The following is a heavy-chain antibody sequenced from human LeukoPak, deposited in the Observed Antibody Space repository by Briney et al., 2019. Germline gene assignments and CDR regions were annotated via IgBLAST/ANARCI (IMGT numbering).Heavy chain of an antibody. J-gene: IGHJ4*02. Sequence: GGSLRLSCAASGFTFSSYWMSWVRQAPGKGLEWVANIKQDGSEKYYVDSVKGRFTISRDNAKNSLYLQMNSLRAEDTAVYYCARDKLSVGRYYDSSGSGGYWGQGTLVTVSS. CDR1: GFTFSSYW. CDR3: ARDKLSVGRYYDSSGSGGY. V-gene: IGHV3-7*01. D-gene: IGHD3-22*01. CDR2: IKQDGSEK.